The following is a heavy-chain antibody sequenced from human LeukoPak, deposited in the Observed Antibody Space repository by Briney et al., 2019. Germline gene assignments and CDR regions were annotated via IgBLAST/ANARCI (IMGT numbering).Heavy chain of an antibody. D-gene: IGHD3-3*01. CDR2: ISSSDTTI. V-gene: IGHV3-48*04. Sequence: GGSLRLSCAASGFIFSSHGMTWIRQAPGKGLEWVSYISSSDTTIYYADSVKGRFTISRDNAKNSLYLQMNSLRAEDTAVYYCARVGYDFWSGYLSFSYYMDVWGKGTTVTVSS. CDR3: ARVGYDFWSGYLSFSYYMDV. J-gene: IGHJ6*03. CDR1: GFIFSSHG.